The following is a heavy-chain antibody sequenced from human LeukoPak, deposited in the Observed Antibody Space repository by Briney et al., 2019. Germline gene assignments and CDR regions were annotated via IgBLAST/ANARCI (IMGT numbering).Heavy chain of an antibody. CDR2: IVFDGGNR. Sequence: GGSLRLSCETSGFTFPSYTMSWVRQAPGKGLEWVSSIVFDGGNRYHADSVKGRFTITRDTSKNTLYLQMNSLRAEDTAVYYCAKAQGGTNGLFDNWGQGALVTVSS. CDR1: GFTFPSYT. CDR3: AKAQGGTNGLFDN. J-gene: IGHJ4*02. V-gene: IGHV3-23*01. D-gene: IGHD3-16*01.